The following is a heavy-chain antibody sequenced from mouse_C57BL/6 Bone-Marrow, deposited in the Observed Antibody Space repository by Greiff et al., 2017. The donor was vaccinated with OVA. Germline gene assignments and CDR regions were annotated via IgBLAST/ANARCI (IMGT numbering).Heavy chain of an antibody. CDR1: GYAFRSYW. CDR2: IYPGDGDT. Sequence: VQLVESGAELVKPGASVKISCKASGYAFRSYWMNWVKQRPGKGLEWIGQIYPGDGDTNYNGKFKGKATLTADKSSSTAYMQLSSLTSEDSAVYFCARITVVPQYFDVWGTGTTVTVSS. D-gene: IGHD1-1*01. CDR3: ARITVVPQYFDV. J-gene: IGHJ1*03. V-gene: IGHV1-80*01.